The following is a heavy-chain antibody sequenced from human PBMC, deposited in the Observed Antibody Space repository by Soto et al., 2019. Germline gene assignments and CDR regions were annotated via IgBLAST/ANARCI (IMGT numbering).Heavy chain of an antibody. Sequence: SETLSLTCTVSGGSVSSGSYYWSWIRQPPGKGLEWIGYIYYSGSTNYNPSLKSRATISVDTSKNQFSLKLSSVTAADTAVYYCARRGYSYGKGFDYWGQGTLVTVSS. J-gene: IGHJ4*02. CDR2: IYYSGST. D-gene: IGHD5-18*01. CDR1: GGSVSSGSYY. CDR3: ARRGYSYGKGFDY. V-gene: IGHV4-61*01.